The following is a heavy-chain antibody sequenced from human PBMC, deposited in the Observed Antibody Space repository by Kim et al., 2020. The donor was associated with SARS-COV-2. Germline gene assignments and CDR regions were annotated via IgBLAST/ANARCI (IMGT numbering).Heavy chain of an antibody. Sequence: SVKVSCKASGGTFSSYAISWVRQAPGQGLEWMGGIIPIFCTANYAQKFQGRVTITADESTSTAYMELSSLRSEDTAVYYCARLFTPDTAMADYYYYGMDVWGQGTTVTVSS. D-gene: IGHD5-18*01. J-gene: IGHJ6*02. CDR1: GGTFSSYA. CDR3: ARLFTPDTAMADYYYYGMDV. V-gene: IGHV1-69*13. CDR2: IIPIFCTA.